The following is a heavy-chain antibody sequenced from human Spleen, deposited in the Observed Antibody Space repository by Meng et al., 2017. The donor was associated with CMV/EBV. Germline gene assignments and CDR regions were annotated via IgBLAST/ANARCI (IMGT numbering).Heavy chain of an antibody. J-gene: IGHJ6*02. CDR1: GGSISSYY. CDR3: ARDNIAARPGGWSYYYYGMDV. V-gene: IGHV4-59*01. CDR2: IYYGGST. Sequence: SETLSLTCTVSGGSISSYYWTWIRQPPGKGLEWICYIYYGGSTNYNPSLKSRVTISLDTSNNQFSLRLSSVTAADTAVYFCARDNIAARPGGWSYYYYGMDVWGQGTTVTVSS. D-gene: IGHD6-6*01.